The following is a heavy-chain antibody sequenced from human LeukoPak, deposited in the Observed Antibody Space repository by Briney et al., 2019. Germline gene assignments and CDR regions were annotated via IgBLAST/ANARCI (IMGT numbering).Heavy chain of an antibody. CDR3: AKDLSSGTGRGFDY. CDR1: GFPFSAYA. V-gene: IGHV3-23*01. D-gene: IGHD3/OR15-3a*01. Sequence: GGSLRLSCVASGFPFSAYAMSWVRQAPGKGLEWVSGIRGSGETTYYAESVKGRFIIQRENSKNTLYLQMNSLRAEDTALYYCAKDLSSGTGRGFDYWGQGTLVTVSS. CDR2: IRGSGETT. J-gene: IGHJ4*02.